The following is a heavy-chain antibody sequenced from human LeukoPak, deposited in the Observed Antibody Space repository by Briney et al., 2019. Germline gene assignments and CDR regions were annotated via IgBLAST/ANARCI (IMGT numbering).Heavy chain of an antibody. V-gene: IGHV4-59*11. CDR3: GRNLGSGSDH. D-gene: IGHD3-10*01. CDR1: GDPISGPY. CDR2: THYTGET. J-gene: IGHJ4*02. Sequence: TSETLSLTCNVSGDPISGPYWNWIRQSPGRGLEWIGYTHYTGETNYNPSLKSRLTTSVDTSNNQVYLRLSSVTAADTAVYYCGRNLGSGSDHWGQGTLVTVSS.